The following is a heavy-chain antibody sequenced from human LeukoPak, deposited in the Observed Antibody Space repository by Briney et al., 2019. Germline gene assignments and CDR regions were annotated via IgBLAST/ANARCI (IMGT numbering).Heavy chain of an antibody. CDR1: GFTFNAYG. V-gene: IGHV3-30*18. CDR2: ILYDGSNQ. J-gene: IGHJ4*02. Sequence: GRSLRLSCVASGFTFNAYGMYWVRQAPGKGLEWVAVILYDGSNQYYADSVKGRFTISRDNSKNTLYLQMNSLRVEDTAVYYCAKKFRVYDSSGYADYWGQGTLVTVSS. CDR3: AKKFRVYDSSGYADY. D-gene: IGHD3-22*01.